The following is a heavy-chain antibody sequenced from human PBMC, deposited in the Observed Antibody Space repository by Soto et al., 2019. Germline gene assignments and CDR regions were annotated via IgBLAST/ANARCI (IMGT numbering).Heavy chain of an antibody. CDR1: GFTFSSYG. D-gene: IGHD6-13*01. J-gene: IGHJ4*02. Sequence: GGSLRLSCAASGFTFSSYGMHWVRQAPGKGLEWVAVIWYDGSNKYYADSVKGRFTISRDNSKNTLYLQMNSLRAEDTAVYYCAREAAAGIGTLYFDYWGQGTLVTVSS. V-gene: IGHV3-33*01. CDR3: AREAAAGIGTLYFDY. CDR2: IWYDGSNK.